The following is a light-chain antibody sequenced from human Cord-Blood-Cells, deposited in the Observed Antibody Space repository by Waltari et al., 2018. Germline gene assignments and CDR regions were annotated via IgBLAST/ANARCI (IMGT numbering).Light chain of an antibody. J-gene: IGLJ1*01. CDR1: RSDVGSYNL. V-gene: IGLV2-23*02. CDR2: EVS. Sequence: QSALTQPASVSGSPGQSIPISCTGTRSDVGSYNLVSWYQQHPGKAPKLMIYEVSKRPSGVSNRFSGSKSGNTASLTISGLQAEDEADYYCCSYAGSSTLEVFGTGTKVTVL. CDR3: CSYAGSSTLEV.